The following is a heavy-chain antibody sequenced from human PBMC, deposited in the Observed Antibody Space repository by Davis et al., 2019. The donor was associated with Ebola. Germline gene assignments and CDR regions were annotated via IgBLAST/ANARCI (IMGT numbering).Heavy chain of an antibody. V-gene: IGHV1-69*04. D-gene: IGHD3-3*01. CDR3: ARESTIFGVVITHYFDY. J-gene: IGHJ4*02. CDR1: GGTFSSYT. Sequence: AASVKVSCKASGGTFSSYTISWVRQAPGQGLEWMGRIIPILGIANYAQKFQGRVTITADKSTSTAYMELSSLRSEDTAVYYCARESTIFGVVITHYFDYWGQGTLVTVSS. CDR2: IIPILGIA.